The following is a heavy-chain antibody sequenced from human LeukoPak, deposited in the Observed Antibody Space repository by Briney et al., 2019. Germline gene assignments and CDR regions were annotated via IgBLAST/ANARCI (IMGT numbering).Heavy chain of an antibody. Sequence: GESLKISCQGSGYSITHYWIGWVRQMPGKGLECMGIIYPGDSDTRYSPSFQGQVTISADKSISTAYLQWSSLKASDPAMYYCARLYSSKGPEYWGQGTLVTVSS. D-gene: IGHD6-13*01. CDR3: ARLYSSKGPEY. J-gene: IGHJ4*02. V-gene: IGHV5-51*01. CDR1: GYSITHYW. CDR2: IYPGDSDT.